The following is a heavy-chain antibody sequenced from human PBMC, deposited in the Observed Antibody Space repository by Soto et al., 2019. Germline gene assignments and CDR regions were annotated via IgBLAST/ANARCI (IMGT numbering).Heavy chain of an antibody. CDR1: GFPFTPYG. D-gene: IGHD3-10*01. Sequence: QVQLVESGGGVVQPGRSLRLSCAASGFPFTPYGMHWVREGPGKGLEWVAVISYDGSNTYYAGSVKGRFTISRDNSKNTLYLQMNSLRPEDTALYYCLGGQYYFDYRGQGTLVTVSS. CDR2: ISYDGSNT. V-gene: IGHV3-30*03. J-gene: IGHJ4*02. CDR3: LGGQYYFDY.